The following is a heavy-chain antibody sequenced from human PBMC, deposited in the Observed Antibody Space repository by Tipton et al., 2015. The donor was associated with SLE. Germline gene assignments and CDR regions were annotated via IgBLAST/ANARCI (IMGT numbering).Heavy chain of an antibody. D-gene: IGHD3-22*01. CDR3: ASIDYYDSSGPFDY. J-gene: IGHJ4*02. Sequence: TLSLTCTVSGYSISSGYYWSWIRQPAGKGLEWIGRIYTSGSTNYNPSLKSRVTISVDTSKNQFSLKLSSVTAADTAVYYCASIDYYDSSGPFDYWGQGTLVTVSS. CDR2: IYTSGST. CDR1: GYSISSGYY. V-gene: IGHV4-61*02.